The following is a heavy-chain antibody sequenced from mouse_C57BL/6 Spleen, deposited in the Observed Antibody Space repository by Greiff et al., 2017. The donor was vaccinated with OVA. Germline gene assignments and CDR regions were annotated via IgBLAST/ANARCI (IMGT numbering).Heavy chain of an antibody. V-gene: IGHV5-17*01. CDR3: ARHDYYAMDY. Sequence: EVKVVESGGGLVKPGGSLKLSCAASGFTFSDYGMHCVRQAPEKGLEWVAYISSGSSTIYYADTVKGRFTISRDNAKNTLFLQMTSLRSEDTAMYYCARHDYYAMDYWGQGTSVTVSS. CDR2: ISSGSSTI. CDR1: GFTFSDYG. J-gene: IGHJ4*01.